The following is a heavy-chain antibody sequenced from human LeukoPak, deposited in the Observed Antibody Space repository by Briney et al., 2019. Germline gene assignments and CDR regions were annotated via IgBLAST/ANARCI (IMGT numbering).Heavy chain of an antibody. CDR2: ISGSGGST. Sequence: GGSLRLSCAASGFTFSSYGMSWVRQAPGKGLEWVSAISGSGGSTYYADSVKGRFTISRDNSKNTLYLQMNSLRAEDTAVYYCAKDPHSVSWGGSGWYLTSWGQGTLVTVSS. V-gene: IGHV3-23*01. CDR1: GFTFSSYG. J-gene: IGHJ5*02. D-gene: IGHD6-19*01. CDR3: AKDPHSVSWGGSGWYLTS.